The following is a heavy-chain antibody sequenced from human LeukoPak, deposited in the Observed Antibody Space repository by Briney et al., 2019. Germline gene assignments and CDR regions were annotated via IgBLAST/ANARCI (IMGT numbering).Heavy chain of an antibody. CDR3: TRMSYYDLWSGYGTYNYYYYMDV. V-gene: IGHV3-15*01. D-gene: IGHD3-3*01. CDR2: IKSKTDGGTT. Sequence: GGSLRLSCAASGFTFSNAWMNWVRQAPGKGLEWVGRIKSKTDGGTTDYAAPVKGRFTISRDDSKNTLYLEMNSLKTEDTAVYYCTRMSYYDLWSGYGTYNYYYYMDVWGKGTTVSVSS. J-gene: IGHJ6*03. CDR1: GFTFSNAW.